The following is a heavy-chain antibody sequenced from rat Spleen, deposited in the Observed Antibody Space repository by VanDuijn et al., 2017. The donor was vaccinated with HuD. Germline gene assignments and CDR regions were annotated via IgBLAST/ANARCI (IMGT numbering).Heavy chain of an antibody. J-gene: IGHJ3*01. V-gene: IGHV5-17*01. Sequence: EVQLVESGGGLVQPGKSLKFSCAASGFTFSDYYMAWVRQAPTKGLEWVATISYDGSSTYYRDSVKGRFTISRDNAKSTLYLQMDSLRSEDTATYYCARGRDWFAYWGQGTLVTVSS. D-gene: IGHD4-1*01. CDR2: ISYDGSST. CDR1: GFTFSDYY. CDR3: ARGRDWFAY.